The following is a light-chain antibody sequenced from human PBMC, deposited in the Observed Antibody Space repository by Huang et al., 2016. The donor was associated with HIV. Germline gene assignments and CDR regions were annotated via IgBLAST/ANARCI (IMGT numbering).Light chain of an antibody. Sequence: VMTQSPATLSVSPGENVTLSCRASQSIANNLAWFQQKPGQAPTLLIYGASTRGPGIPARFIGGASGTEFSLTITSLQSEDFTVYYCQQYKMWPYTFGQGTELEIK. CDR2: GAS. J-gene: IGKJ2*01. V-gene: IGKV3-15*01. CDR1: QSIANN. CDR3: QQYKMWPYT.